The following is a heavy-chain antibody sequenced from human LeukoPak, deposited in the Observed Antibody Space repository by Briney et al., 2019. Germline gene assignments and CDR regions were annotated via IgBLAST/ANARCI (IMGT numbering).Heavy chain of an antibody. Sequence: GASVKVSCKASGYTFTGYYMHWVRQAPGQGLEWMGRINPNSGGTNYAQKFQGRVTMTRDTSISTAYMELSRLRSDDTAVYYCAREFWNQYSSRGDWGQGTLVTVSS. CDR2: INPNSGGT. CDR3: AREFWNQYSSRGD. D-gene: IGHD5-18*01. CDR1: GYTFTGYY. V-gene: IGHV1-2*06. J-gene: IGHJ4*02.